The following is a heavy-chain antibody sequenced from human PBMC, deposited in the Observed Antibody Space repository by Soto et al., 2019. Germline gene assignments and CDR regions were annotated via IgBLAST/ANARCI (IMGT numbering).Heavy chain of an antibody. D-gene: IGHD4-4*01. CDR2: ISWNSGSI. Sequence: HPGGSPRLSCAASGFTFYDYAMHWFRQAPGKGMEWVSGISWNSGSIGYADSVKGRFTISRDNAKNSLYLQMNSLRAEDTALYYCAKDIAYSNYGAFDIWGQGTMVTVSS. J-gene: IGHJ3*02. CDR3: AKDIAYSNYGAFDI. CDR1: GFTFYDYA. V-gene: IGHV3-9*01.